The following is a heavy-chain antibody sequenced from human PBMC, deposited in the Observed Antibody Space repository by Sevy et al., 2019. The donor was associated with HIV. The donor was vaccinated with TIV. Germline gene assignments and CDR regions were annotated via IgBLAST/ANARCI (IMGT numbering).Heavy chain of an antibody. V-gene: IGHV3-23*01. CDR1: GFTFSNYA. J-gene: IGHJ6*02. CDR3: ARRPVLGVVIPTGVLDV. CDR2: ISGSGGST. Sequence: GGSLRLSCAASGFTFSNYAMSWVRQAPGKGLQWVSVISGSGGSTDYADSVKGRFTISRDNSKNTMFLQMNSLRAEDTAEYYCARRPVLGVVIPTGVLDVWGQGTTVTVSS. D-gene: IGHD3-3*01.